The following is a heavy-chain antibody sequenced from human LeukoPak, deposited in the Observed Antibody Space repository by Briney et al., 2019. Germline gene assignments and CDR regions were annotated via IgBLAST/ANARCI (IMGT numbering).Heavy chain of an antibody. CDR2: IYYSGST. Sequence: SETLSLTCTVSGGSISSYYWSWIRQPPGEGLEWIGYIYYSGSTNYNLSLKSRVTISVDTSKNQFSLKLSSVTAADTAVYYCARVGARYCSSTSCSPDAFDIWGQGTMVTVSS. CDR1: GGSISSYY. V-gene: IGHV4-59*01. D-gene: IGHD2-2*01. CDR3: ARVGARYCSSTSCSPDAFDI. J-gene: IGHJ3*02.